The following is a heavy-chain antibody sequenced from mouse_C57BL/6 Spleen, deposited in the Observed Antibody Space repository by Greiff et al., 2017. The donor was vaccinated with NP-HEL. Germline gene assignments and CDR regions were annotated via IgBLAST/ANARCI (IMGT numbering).Heavy chain of an antibody. J-gene: IGHJ2*01. Sequence: VKLMESGPELVKPGASVKISCKASGYAFSSSWMNWVKQRPGKGLEWIGRIYPGDGDTNYNGKFKGKATLTADKSSSTAYMQLSSLTSEDSAVYFCANWDNYFDYWGQGTTLTVSS. CDR2: IYPGDGDT. D-gene: IGHD4-1*01. V-gene: IGHV1-82*01. CDR3: ANWDNYFDY. CDR1: GYAFSSSW.